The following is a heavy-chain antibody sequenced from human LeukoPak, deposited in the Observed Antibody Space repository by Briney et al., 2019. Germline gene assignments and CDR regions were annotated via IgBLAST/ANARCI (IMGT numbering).Heavy chain of an antibody. CDR2: ISGSGGST. D-gene: IGHD3-9*01. CDR3: AEEVTIAARRGMDV. Sequence: GGSLRLSCAASGFTFSSYWMNWARQAPGKGLEWVSAISGSGGSTYYADSVKGRFTISRDNSKNTLYLQMNSLGAEDTAVYYCAEEVTIAARRGMDVWGQGTTVTVSS. J-gene: IGHJ6*02. V-gene: IGHV3-23*01. CDR1: GFTFSSYW.